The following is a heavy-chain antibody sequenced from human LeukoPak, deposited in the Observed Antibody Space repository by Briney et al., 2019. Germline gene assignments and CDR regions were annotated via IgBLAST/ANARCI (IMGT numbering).Heavy chain of an antibody. J-gene: IGHJ4*02. CDR3: ARRYSSSDGDFDY. CDR1: GGSIVSHY. CDR2: IDAAGRT. Sequence: SETLSLICTVSGGSIVSHYWNWIRQPAGKGLEWIGRIDAAGRTNYNPSLKSRVTISVDTSKNQFSPKLSSVTAADTAVYYCARRYSSSDGDFDYWGQGTLVTVSS. V-gene: IGHV4-4*07. D-gene: IGHD6-13*01.